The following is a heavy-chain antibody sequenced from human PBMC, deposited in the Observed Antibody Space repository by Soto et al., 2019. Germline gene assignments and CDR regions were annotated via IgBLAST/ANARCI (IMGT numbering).Heavy chain of an antibody. CDR1: GFTFTSSA. D-gene: IGHD6-13*01. V-gene: IGHV1-58*01. CDR2: IVVGSGNT. Sequence: ASVKVSCKASGFTFTSSAVPWVRQARGQRLEGIGWIVVGSGNTNYAQKFQERVTITRDMSTSTAYMKLSSLRSEDTAVYYCAAPTSSWGDYYYYYGMDVWG. J-gene: IGHJ6*02. CDR3: AAPTSSWGDYYYYYGMDV.